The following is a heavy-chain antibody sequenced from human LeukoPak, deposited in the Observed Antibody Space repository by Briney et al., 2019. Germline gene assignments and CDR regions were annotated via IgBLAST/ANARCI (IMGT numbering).Heavy chain of an antibody. CDR3: ARRGVVVAANFDY. V-gene: IGHV4-59*01. Sequence: SETLSLTCTVSGGSISSYYWSWIRQPPGKGLEWIGYIYYSGSTNYNPSLKSRVTISVDTSKNQFSLKLSSVTAADTAVYYCARRGVVVAANFDYWGQGTLVTVSS. CDR1: GGSISSYY. CDR2: IYYSGST. J-gene: IGHJ4*02. D-gene: IGHD2-15*01.